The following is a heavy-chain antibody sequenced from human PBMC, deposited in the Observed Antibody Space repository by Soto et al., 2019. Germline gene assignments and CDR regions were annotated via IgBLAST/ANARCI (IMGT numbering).Heavy chain of an antibody. D-gene: IGHD4-4*01. CDR3: ARSLSAADYSRYYYYMDV. Sequence: QVQLQESGPGLVEPSGTLSLTCAVSSGSISSTDWWTWVRQPPGKGLEWIGEISHSGSANYNPSLKSRVTISADKSKNQFSLKLSSVTAADTAVYYCARSLSAADYSRYYYYMDVWGNGTTVTVSS. J-gene: IGHJ6*03. V-gene: IGHV4-4*02. CDR2: ISHSGSA. CDR1: SGSISSTDW.